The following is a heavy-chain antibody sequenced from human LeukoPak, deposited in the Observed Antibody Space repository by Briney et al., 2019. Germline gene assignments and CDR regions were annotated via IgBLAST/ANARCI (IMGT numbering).Heavy chain of an antibody. CDR3: ARERLLDYYGMDV. CDR1: GCTVSSNY. V-gene: IGHV3-53*04. J-gene: IGHJ6*02. CDR2: SYSGGST. Sequence: PGGSLRLSCAASGCTVSSNYMSGVRQAPGKGLEGVAVSYSGGSTYYADSVKGRFTISRHKSKNTLYLQMNSLRAEDTAVYYCARERLLDYYGMDVWGQGTTVTVSS.